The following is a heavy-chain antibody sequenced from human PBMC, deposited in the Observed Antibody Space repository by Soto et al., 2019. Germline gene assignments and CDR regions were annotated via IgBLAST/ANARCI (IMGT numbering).Heavy chain of an antibody. V-gene: IGHV4-4*07. D-gene: IGHD6-19*01. CDR3: ARVLFSGYFDY. CDR1: GGSISSYY. Sequence: SETLSLTCTVSGGSISSYYWSWIRQPAGKGLEWIGRMQTSGSTNYNPSLKSRVTMSEDTSKNQFSLKLSSVTAADTAVYYCARVLFSGYFDYWGQGTLVTAPQ. J-gene: IGHJ4*02. CDR2: MQTSGST.